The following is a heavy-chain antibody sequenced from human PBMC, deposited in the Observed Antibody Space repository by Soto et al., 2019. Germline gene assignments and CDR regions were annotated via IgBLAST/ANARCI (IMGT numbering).Heavy chain of an antibody. Sequence: TLSLTWTVSGGSIRRGGYDWSWIRQHPGKGLVWIGYIYYSGSTYYNPSLKSRVTISVDTSKNQFSLKLSSVSAEDAAVYYCARDLISAAGYYHYYGIDVLTQRTTVPVSS. CDR3: ARDLISAAGYYHYYGIDV. V-gene: IGHV4-31*02. D-gene: IGHD6-13*01. CDR2: IYYSGST. J-gene: IGHJ6*02. CDR1: GGSIRRGGYD.